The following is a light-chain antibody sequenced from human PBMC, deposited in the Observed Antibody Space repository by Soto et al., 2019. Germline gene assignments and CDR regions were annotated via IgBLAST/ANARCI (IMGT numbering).Light chain of an antibody. CDR2: GIS. V-gene: IGKV3-20*01. Sequence: EIVLTQSPGTLSLSPGERATLSCRASQSVSSNYLAWYQQKPGQAPRLLIYGISSRATGIPDRFSGSGSGTDFTLNISRLEPEDFALYYCQEYGSSRTFGQGTKVEIK. CDR3: QEYGSSRT. CDR1: QSVSSNY. J-gene: IGKJ1*01.